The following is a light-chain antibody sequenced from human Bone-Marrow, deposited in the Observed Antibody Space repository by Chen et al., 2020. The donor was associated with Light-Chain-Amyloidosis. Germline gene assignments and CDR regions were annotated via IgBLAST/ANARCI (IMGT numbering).Light chain of an antibody. J-gene: IGKJ4*01. Sequence: IVLTQSPGPLSLSPGAGANLSCRASQTISSNYLTWYQQKFGQAPRLLIYGSSSRATGIPDRFTGSGSGTDFTLTSNRLEPEDFAMYYCQQYGTSPLTFGGGTKVEIK. CDR2: GSS. CDR3: QQYGTSPLT. V-gene: IGKV3-20*01. CDR1: QTISSNY.